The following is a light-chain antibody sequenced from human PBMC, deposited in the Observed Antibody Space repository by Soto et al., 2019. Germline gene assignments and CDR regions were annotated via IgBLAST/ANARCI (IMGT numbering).Light chain of an antibody. CDR3: HQYASYPQT. J-gene: IGKJ1*01. V-gene: IGKV3-20*01. Sequence: EIVLTQSPGTLSLSPGERVTLSCRASQSVAKNFLAWYQQKPGQAPRLLIYGPSSRATGIPDRFSGSGSGTDFTLTISRLEPEDFAVYYCHQYASYPQTFGQGTKVEIK. CDR2: GPS. CDR1: QSVAKNF.